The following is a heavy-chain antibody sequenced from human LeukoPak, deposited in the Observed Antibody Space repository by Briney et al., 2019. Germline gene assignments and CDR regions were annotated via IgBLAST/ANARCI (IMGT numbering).Heavy chain of an antibody. CDR1: GDSISSGGHY. J-gene: IGHJ4*02. D-gene: IGHD6-19*01. V-gene: IGHV4-31*03. Sequence: SETLSLTCTVSGDSISSGGHYWSWIRQHPGKGLEWIGYMYYSGNTYYNLSLKSRVTISVDTSKNQFSLRLSSVTAADTAVYYCARGGQWLAPGPDYWGQGTLVTVSS. CDR2: MYYSGNT. CDR3: ARGGQWLAPGPDY.